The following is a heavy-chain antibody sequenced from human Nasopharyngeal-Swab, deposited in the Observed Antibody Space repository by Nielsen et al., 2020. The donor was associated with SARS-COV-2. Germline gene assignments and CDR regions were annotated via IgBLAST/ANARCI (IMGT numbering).Heavy chain of an antibody. CDR3: ARDGDYSGWELTDY. V-gene: IGHV3-21*01. Sequence: GGSLRLFCAASGFTFSSYSMNWVRQAPGKGLEWVSSISSSSSYIYYADSVKGRFTISRDNAKNSLYLQMNSLRAEDTAVYYCARDGDYSGWELTDYWGQGTLVTVSS. J-gene: IGHJ4*02. D-gene: IGHD1-26*01. CDR2: ISSSSSYI. CDR1: GFTFSSYS.